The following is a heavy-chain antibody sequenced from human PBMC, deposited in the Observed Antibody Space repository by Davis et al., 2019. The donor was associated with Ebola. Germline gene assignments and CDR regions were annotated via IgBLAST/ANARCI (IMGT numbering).Heavy chain of an antibody. J-gene: IGHJ4*02. V-gene: IGHV1-8*01. CDR2: MNPNSGNT. D-gene: IGHD6-13*01. CDR3: ARGSSSSWYLPLY. Sequence: ASVKVSCKASGYTLTSYDINWVRQATGQGLEWMGWMNPNSGNTGYAQKFQGRVTMTRNTSISTAYMELSSLRSEDTAVYYCARGSSSSWYLPLYWGQGTLVTVSS. CDR1: GYTLTSYD.